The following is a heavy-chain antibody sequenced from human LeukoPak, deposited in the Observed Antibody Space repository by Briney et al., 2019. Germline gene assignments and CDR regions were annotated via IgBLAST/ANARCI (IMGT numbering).Heavy chain of an antibody. Sequence: ASVKVSCKASGGTFSSYAISWVRQAPGQGLEWMGGIIPIFGTANYAQKFQGRVTITADESTSTAYMELGSLRSEDTAVYYCARDSCSSTSCPNNPFDYWGQGTLVTVSS. CDR3: ARDSCSSTSCPNNPFDY. CDR2: IIPIFGTA. D-gene: IGHD2-2*01. CDR1: GGTFSSYA. V-gene: IGHV1-69*01. J-gene: IGHJ4*02.